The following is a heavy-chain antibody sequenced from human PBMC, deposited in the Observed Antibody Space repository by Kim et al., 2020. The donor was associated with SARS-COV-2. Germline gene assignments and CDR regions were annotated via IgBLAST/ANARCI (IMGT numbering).Heavy chain of an antibody. CDR3: TRHPSGWYGEDYFDY. Sequence: TAYAGSVKGRFTISRDDSKNTAYLQMNSLKTEDTAVYYCTRHPSGWYGEDYFDYWGQGTLVTVSS. V-gene: IGHV3-73*01. J-gene: IGHJ4*02. D-gene: IGHD6-19*01. CDR2: T.